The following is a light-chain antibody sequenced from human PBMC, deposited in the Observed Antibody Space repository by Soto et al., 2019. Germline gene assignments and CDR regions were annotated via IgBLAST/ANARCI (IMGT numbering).Light chain of an antibody. CDR2: SND. Sequence: QSVLTQPPSASGTPGQRVTISCSGSSSNIGSNTGNWFQQLPGTAPQLLIYSNDQRPSGVPDRFSGSKSGTSASLAISGLQSEDEADYYCAAWDDSLNGWVFGGGTKVTVL. J-gene: IGLJ3*02. CDR3: AAWDDSLNGWV. CDR1: SSNIGSNT. V-gene: IGLV1-44*01.